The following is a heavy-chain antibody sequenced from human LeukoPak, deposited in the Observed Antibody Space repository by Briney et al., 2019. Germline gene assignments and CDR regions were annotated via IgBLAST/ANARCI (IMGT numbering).Heavy chain of an antibody. CDR1: GGSISSRSYY. CDR3: ARLLARITIFGVARPDY. Sequence: SETLSLTCTVSGGSISSRSYYWGWIRQPPGKGLEWIGSIYYSGSTYYNPSLKSRVTISVDTSKNQFSLKLSSVTAADTAVYYCARLLARITIFGVARPDYWGQGTLVTVSS. V-gene: IGHV4-39*01. CDR2: IYYSGST. D-gene: IGHD3-3*01. J-gene: IGHJ4*02.